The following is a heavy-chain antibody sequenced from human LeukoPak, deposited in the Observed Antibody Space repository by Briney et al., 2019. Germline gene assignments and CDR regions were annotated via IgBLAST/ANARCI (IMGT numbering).Heavy chain of an antibody. CDR2: ISWNSGSI. V-gene: IGHV3-9*01. Sequence: GGSLRLSCAASGFTFDDYAMHWVRQAPGKGLEWVSGISWNSGSIGYADSVKGRFTISRDNAKNSLYLQMNSLRAEDTALYYCAKASGYSSGKGEGYFDYWGQGTLVTVSS. CDR3: AKASGYSSGKGEGYFDY. J-gene: IGHJ4*02. CDR1: GFTFDDYA. D-gene: IGHD6-25*01.